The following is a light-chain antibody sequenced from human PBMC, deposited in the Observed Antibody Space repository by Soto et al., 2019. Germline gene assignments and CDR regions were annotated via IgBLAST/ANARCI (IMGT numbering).Light chain of an antibody. J-gene: IGKJ1*01. V-gene: IGKV1-39*01. CDR3: QQSYNTPWT. CDR2: IAT. CDR1: QHISSY. Sequence: DIQMTQSPSSLSASVGDGFTITCRTSQHISSYLNWYQQKRGKAPKLLIYIATTLQSGVPSRFSGSGSGTDFTLTISSLQPEDFATYYCQQSYNTPWTFGQGTKVDIK.